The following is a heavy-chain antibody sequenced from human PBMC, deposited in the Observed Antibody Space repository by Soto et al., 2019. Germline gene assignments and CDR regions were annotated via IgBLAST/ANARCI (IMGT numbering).Heavy chain of an antibody. V-gene: IGHV1-69*13. CDR3: ARGFGITMVRGVIPSDYYYGMDV. D-gene: IGHD3-10*01. CDR2: IIPIFGTA. CDR1: GGTFSSYA. J-gene: IGHJ6*02. Sequence: SVKVSCKASGGTFSSYAISWVRQAPGQGLEWMGGIIPIFGTANYAQKFQGRVTITADESTSTAYMELSSLRSEDTAVYYCARGFGITMVRGVIPSDYYYGMDVWGQGTTVTVSS.